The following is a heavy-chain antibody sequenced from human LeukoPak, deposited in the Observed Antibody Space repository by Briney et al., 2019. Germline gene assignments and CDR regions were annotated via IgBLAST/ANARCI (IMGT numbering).Heavy chain of an antibody. Sequence: PGASLRLSCAASGFTFSSYAMSWVRQAPGKGLEWVSAISGSGGSTYYADSVKGRFTISRDNSKNTPYLQMNSLRAEDTAVYYCASIRDVLRFLEWFVWGQGTLVTVSS. D-gene: IGHD3-3*01. V-gene: IGHV3-23*01. CDR3: ASIRDVLRFLEWFV. CDR2: ISGSGGST. J-gene: IGHJ4*02. CDR1: GFTFSSYA.